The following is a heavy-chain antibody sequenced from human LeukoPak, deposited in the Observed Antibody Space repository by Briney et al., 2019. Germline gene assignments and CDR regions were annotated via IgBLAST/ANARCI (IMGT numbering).Heavy chain of an antibody. D-gene: IGHD6-13*01. V-gene: IGHV1-18*01. CDR2: ISAYNGNT. CDR1: GYTFTSYG. CDR3: ARQLLYSSSWYPWDYYYGMDV. Sequence: GASVKVSCKASGYTFTSYGVSWVRQAPGQGLEWMGWISAYNGNTNYAQKLQGRVTMTTDTSTSTAYMELRSLRSDDTAVYYCARQLLYSSSWYPWDYYYGMDVWGQGTTVTVSS. J-gene: IGHJ6*02.